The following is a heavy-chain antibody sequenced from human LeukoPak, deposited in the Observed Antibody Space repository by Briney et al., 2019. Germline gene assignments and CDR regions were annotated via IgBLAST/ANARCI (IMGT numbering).Heavy chain of an antibody. J-gene: IGHJ1*01. CDR2: ISRSSSTI. Sequence: PGGSLRLSCAVSGFTFSTYSMNWVRQAPGKGLEWVSYISRSSSTIYYADSVKGRFTISRDNAKNSLYLQMNSLRDEDTAVYYCAKDSDYYHSSGYYYAYFQHRGQGTLVTVSS. D-gene: IGHD3-22*01. CDR3: AKDSDYYHSSGYYYAYFQH. CDR1: GFTFSTYS. V-gene: IGHV3-48*02.